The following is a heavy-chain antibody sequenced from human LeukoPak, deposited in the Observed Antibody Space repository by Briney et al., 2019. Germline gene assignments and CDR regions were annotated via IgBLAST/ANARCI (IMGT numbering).Heavy chain of an antibody. CDR2: INPSGGST. V-gene: IGHV1-46*01. J-gene: IGHJ4*02. Sequence: ASVKVSCKASGGTFSSYAISWVRQAPGQGLEWMGIINPSGGSTSYAQKFQGRVTMTRDTSTSTVYMELSSLRSEDTAVYYCARESGIAVAGTLLGYWGQGTLVTVSS. CDR1: GGTFSSYA. CDR3: ARESGIAVAGTLLGY. D-gene: IGHD6-19*01.